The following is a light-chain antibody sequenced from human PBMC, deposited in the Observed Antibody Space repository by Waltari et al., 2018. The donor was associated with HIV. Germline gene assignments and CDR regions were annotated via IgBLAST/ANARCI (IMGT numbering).Light chain of an antibody. J-gene: IGLJ3*02. CDR1: SSDVGAYDY. V-gene: IGLV2-14*01. CDR2: EVN. Sequence: QSALTQPASVSGSPGQSITISCTGTSSDVGAYDYVSWYQQQPGKAPKLIIYEVNNRPSGVSDRFSGSKSGDTASLTISGLHVEDEADYYCRSFSNTNHVLFGGGTKLTVL. CDR3: RSFSNTNHVL.